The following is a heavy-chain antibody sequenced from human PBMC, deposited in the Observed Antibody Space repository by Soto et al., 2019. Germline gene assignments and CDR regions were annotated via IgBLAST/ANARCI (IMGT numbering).Heavy chain of an antibody. J-gene: IGHJ4*02. D-gene: IGHD6-19*01. Sequence: WASVKVSCKASGYTFTGYYMHWVREAPGQGLEWMGWINPNSGGTNYAQKFQGWVTMTRDTSISTAYMELSRLRSDDTAVYYCATSYGSPTYFDYWGQGTLVTVSS. V-gene: IGHV1-2*04. CDR2: INPNSGGT. CDR3: ATSYGSPTYFDY. CDR1: GYTFTGYY.